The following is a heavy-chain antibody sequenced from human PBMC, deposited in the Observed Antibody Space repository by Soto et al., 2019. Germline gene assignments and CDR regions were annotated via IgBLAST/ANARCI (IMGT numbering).Heavy chain of an antibody. J-gene: IGHJ4*02. Sequence: SLTLSCAASGFTFSRHGMLWVRQAPGEGLEWVAVISYDGRNKYYADSVRGRFTISRDNSKEMAYMQMNSLRVEDTAVYYCANEDAGGNITPTNADWGQGNLVTVPS. V-gene: IGHV3-30*18. CDR1: GFTFSRHG. D-gene: IGHD2-15*01. CDR3: ANEDAGGNITPTNAD. CDR2: ISYDGRNK.